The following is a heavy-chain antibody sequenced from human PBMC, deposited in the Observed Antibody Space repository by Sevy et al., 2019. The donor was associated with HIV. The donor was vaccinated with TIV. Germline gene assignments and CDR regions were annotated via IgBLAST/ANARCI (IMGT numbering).Heavy chain of an antibody. D-gene: IGHD3-3*01. V-gene: IGHV3-48*02. Sequence: GGSLRLSCAAPGFTFSSYGMNWVRQAPGKGLEWVSYIGSSSSTIYYAASVKGRFTISRDNAKSSLYLQMNSLRDEDTAVYYCARAWGGPYGMDVWGQGTTVTVSS. J-gene: IGHJ6*02. CDR2: IGSSSSTI. CDR3: ARAWGGPYGMDV. CDR1: GFTFSSYG.